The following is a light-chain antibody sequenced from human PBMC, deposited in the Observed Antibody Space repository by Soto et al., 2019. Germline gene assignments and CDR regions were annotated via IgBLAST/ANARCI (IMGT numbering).Light chain of an antibody. J-gene: IGKJ1*01. CDR1: QSISRN. CDR3: QQYNSYSWT. CDR2: GAS. Sequence: EIVLTQSPATLSLSPGERATLSCRASQSISRNLAWFQQKPGQAPTLLIFGASTRAAGIPARFSGSGSGTEFTLTISSLQPDDFAAYYCQQYNSYSWTFGQGTKVDIK. V-gene: IGKV3-15*01.